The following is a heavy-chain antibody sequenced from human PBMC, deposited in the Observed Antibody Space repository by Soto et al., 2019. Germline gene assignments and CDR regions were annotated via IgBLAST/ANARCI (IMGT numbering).Heavy chain of an antibody. CDR2: IIPIFGTA. Sequence: ASVKVSCKASGGTFSSYAISWVRQAPGQGLEWMGGIIPIFGTANYAQKFQGRVTITADESTSTAYMELSSLRSEDTAVYYCARHNYSNYADYYYYYGMDVWGQGTTVTVSS. J-gene: IGHJ6*02. CDR3: ARHNYSNYADYYYYYGMDV. D-gene: IGHD4-4*01. CDR1: GGTFSSYA. V-gene: IGHV1-69*13.